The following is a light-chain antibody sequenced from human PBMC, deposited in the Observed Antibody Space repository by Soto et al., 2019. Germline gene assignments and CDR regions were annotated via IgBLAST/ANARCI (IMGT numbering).Light chain of an antibody. CDR3: QQLNSYPPA. V-gene: IGKV3D-15*01. Sequence: EMVMAHGPATLSVSPGEGATLPCRASRRXSSNVAWSPQKTGQPPRILXYGSSSRAAGIPDRCSGSGSGTDFTLPISSLQPEDFANYYCQQLNSYPPAFGQGTRLEIK. J-gene: IGKJ5*01. CDR1: RRXSSN. CDR2: GSS.